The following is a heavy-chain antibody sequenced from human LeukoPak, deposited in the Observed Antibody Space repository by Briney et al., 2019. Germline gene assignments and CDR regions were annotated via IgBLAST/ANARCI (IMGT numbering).Heavy chain of an antibody. V-gene: IGHV3-11*06. CDR2: ISSSSSYT. CDR3: ARDQVNYYGSEPDAFDI. Sequence: GGSLRLSCAVSGFAFSDYYMSWIRQAPGKGLEWVSYISSSSSYTNYADSVKGRFTISRDNAKNSLYLQMNSLRAEDTAVYYCARDQVNYYGSEPDAFDIWGQGTMVTVSS. CDR1: GFAFSDYY. J-gene: IGHJ3*02. D-gene: IGHD3-10*01.